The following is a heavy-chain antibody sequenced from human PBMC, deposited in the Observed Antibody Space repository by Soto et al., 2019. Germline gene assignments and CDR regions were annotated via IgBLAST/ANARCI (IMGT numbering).Heavy chain of an antibody. Sequence: ESLKISCKGSGFSFTNNWIGWVRQIPGKGLEWMGIIYPCDSDTRYSPSFQGQVTISADKSISTAYLQWSSLKASDTAMFYCARVDFYETSGRGAFDIWGQGKNVT. V-gene: IGHV5-51*01. J-gene: IGHJ3*02. CDR1: GFSFTNNW. CDR3: ARVDFYETSGRGAFDI. D-gene: IGHD3-22*01. CDR2: IYPCDSDT.